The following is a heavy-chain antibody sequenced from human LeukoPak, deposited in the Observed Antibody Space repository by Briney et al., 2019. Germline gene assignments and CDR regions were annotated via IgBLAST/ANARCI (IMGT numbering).Heavy chain of an antibody. Sequence: WETLSLTCTFSGGSISSSSYYWGWIRQPPGKGLEWIGSIYYSGSTYYNPSLKSRVTISVDTSKNQFSLKLSSVTAADTAVYYCARHVGGYDADAFDIWGQGTMVTVSS. J-gene: IGHJ3*02. CDR3: ARHVGGYDADAFDI. V-gene: IGHV4-39*01. CDR1: GGSISSSSYY. D-gene: IGHD5-12*01. CDR2: IYYSGST.